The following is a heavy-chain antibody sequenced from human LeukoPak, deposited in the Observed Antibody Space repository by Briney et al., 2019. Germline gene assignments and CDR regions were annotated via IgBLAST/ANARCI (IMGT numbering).Heavy chain of an antibody. D-gene: IGHD6-19*01. CDR3: ARDRSSGWYELDY. V-gene: IGHV1-3*01. CDR1: GYTFTSYA. Sequence: ASVKVSCKASGYTFTSYAMHWVRQAPGQRLEWMGWINAGNGNTKYSRKFQGRVAITRDTSASTAYMELSSLRSEDTAVYYCARDRSSGWYELDYWGQGTLVTVSS. J-gene: IGHJ4*02. CDR2: INAGNGNT.